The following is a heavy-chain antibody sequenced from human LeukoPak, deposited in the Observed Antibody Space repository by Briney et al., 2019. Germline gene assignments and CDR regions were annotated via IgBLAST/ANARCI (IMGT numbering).Heavy chain of an antibody. CDR1: GFTFSSYN. V-gene: IGHV3-21*01. D-gene: IGHD3-9*01. J-gene: IGHJ4*02. Sequence: PGGSLRLSCAASGFTFSSYNMNWVRQAPGKGLEWVSSISSSSSYIYYADSVKGRFTISRDNAKNSLYLQMNSLRAEDTAVYYCARVGYDILTGYYNAFDYWGQGTLVTVSS. CDR2: ISSSSSYI. CDR3: ARVGYDILTGYYNAFDY.